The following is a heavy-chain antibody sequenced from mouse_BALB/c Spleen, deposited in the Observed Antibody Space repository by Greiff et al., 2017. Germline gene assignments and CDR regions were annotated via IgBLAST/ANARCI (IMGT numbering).Heavy chain of an antibody. J-gene: IGHJ3*01. CDR3: AREGAY. V-gene: IGHV1-69*02. Sequence: QVQLQQPGAELVRPGASVKLSCKASGYTFTSYWINWVKQRPGQGLEWIGEIDPSDSYTNYNQKFKGKATLTVDKSSSTAYMQLSSLTSEDSAVYYCAREGAYWGQGTLVTVSA. CDR2: IDPSDSYT. CDR1: GYTFTSYW.